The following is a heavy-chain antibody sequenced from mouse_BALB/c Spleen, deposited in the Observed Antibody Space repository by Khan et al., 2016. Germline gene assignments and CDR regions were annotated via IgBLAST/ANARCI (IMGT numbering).Heavy chain of an antibody. V-gene: IGHV1S135*01. CDR1: GYSFTSYY. Sequence: IQLVQSGPELMKPGASVKISCKASGYSFTSYYMHWVKQSHGKSLEWIGYIDPFNGGTSYNQKFKGKATLTADKSSSTAYMHLSSLTSEDSAVYCGASSTRSYYAMDYWGQGTSVTVSS. J-gene: IGHJ4*01. CDR2: IDPFNGGT. CDR3: ASSTRSYYAMDY. D-gene: IGHD1-1*01.